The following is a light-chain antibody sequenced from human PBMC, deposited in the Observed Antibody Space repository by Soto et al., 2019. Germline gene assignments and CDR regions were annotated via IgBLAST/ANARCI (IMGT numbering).Light chain of an antibody. V-gene: IGKV3-15*01. CDR1: QFVSSR. J-gene: IGKJ1*01. CDR2: DTS. CDR3: QEYIQWPPGM. Sequence: DIVVTQSPSTLSASPLERVTPSFRASQFVSSRLAWYQRRPGQVPRLLIYDTSTRAPGISARFSGSGSGTEFTLTISSLQSEDFAVYYCQEYIQWPPGMFGPGTKVDI.